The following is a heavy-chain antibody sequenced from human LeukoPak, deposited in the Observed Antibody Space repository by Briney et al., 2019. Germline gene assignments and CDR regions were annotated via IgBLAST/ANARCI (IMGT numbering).Heavy chain of an antibody. J-gene: IGHJ5*02. CDR1: GFTFSSYG. V-gene: IGHV3-30*18. Sequence: GRSLRLSCAASGFTFSSYGMHWVRQAPGKGLEWVAVISYDGSNKYYADSVKARFTISRDNSKNTLYLQMNSLRAEDTAVYYCAKDSVEYGDYPFDPWGQGTLVTVSS. CDR3: AKDSVEYGDYPFDP. CDR2: ISYDGSNK. D-gene: IGHD4-17*01.